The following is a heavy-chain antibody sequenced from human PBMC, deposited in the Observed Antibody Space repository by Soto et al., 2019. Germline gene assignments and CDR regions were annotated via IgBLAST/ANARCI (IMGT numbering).Heavy chain of an antibody. CDR1: GDTFSSSA. CDR2: ISGSGAST. Sequence: EVQLLESGGVLVQPGGSLRLSCEASGDTFSSSAMSWVRQAPGKGLEWVSGISGSGASTNYADSVKGRFTISRDNSKNPLYLQMHSRRAEDTAVYYCAKDQRWGTPRFPDNWGQGTLVTV. V-gene: IGHV3-23*01. CDR3: AKDQRWGTPRFPDN. J-gene: IGHJ4*02. D-gene: IGHD3-16*01.